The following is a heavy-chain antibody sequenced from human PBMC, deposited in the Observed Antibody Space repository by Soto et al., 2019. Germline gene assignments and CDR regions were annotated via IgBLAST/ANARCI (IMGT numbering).Heavy chain of an antibody. J-gene: IGHJ4*02. CDR2: IKQDGSEK. D-gene: IGHD1-26*01. CDR3: ARESKGLAELDY. CDR1: GCTFSTHW. Sequence: PGGSLRLSCAASGCTFSTHWMNWVSKAPGKGLEWVANIKQDGSEKFYVDSLRGRFTISRDNAKNSLYLQMNSLRAEDTAVYFCARESKGLAELDYWGQGTLVTVSS. V-gene: IGHV3-7*01.